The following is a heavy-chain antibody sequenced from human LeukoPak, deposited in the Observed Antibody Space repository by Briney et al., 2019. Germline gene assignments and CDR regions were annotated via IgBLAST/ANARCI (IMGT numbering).Heavy chain of an antibody. CDR1: GGSFSGYY. CDR3: ARADWDTAMIDY. V-gene: IGHV4-34*01. Sequence: SETLSLTCAVYGGSFSGYYWSWIRQPPGKGLEWIGEINHSGSTNYNPSLKSRVTISVDTSKNQFSLKLSSVTAADTAVYYCARADWDTAMIDYWGQGTLVTVSS. CDR2: INHSGST. D-gene: IGHD5-18*01. J-gene: IGHJ4*02.